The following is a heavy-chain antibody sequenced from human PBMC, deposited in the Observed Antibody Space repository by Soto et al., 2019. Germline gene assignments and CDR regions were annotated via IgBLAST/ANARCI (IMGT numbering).Heavy chain of an antibody. V-gene: IGHV4-30-4*01. J-gene: IGHJ6*02. Sequence: PSETLSLTCTVSGDSIISGDYYWSWIRQTPGKGLEWIGYIYYSGDTNYKPSLKSRVIISVDTSKNQFSLKLSSVTAADTAVYYFAREGALLYGGNPDYYYTVGVWGQGTTVTSP. D-gene: IGHD4-17*01. CDR2: IYYSGDT. CDR1: GDSIISGDYY. CDR3: AREGALLYGGNPDYYYTVGV.